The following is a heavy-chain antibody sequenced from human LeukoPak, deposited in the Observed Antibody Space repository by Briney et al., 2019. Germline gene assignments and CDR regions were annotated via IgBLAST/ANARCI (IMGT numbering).Heavy chain of an antibody. D-gene: IGHD1-1*01. CDR2: ISGSGGST. Sequence: GGSLRLSCAASGFTLSSYAMSWVRQAPGKGLEWVSAISGSGGSTYYADSVKGRFTIPRDNSKNTLYLQMNSLRAEDTAVYYRSKGFLDKRERPHYMDVWGKGNPGNVSS. CDR3: SKGFLDKRERPHYMDV. V-gene: IGHV3-23*01. CDR1: GFTLSSYA. J-gene: IGHJ6*03.